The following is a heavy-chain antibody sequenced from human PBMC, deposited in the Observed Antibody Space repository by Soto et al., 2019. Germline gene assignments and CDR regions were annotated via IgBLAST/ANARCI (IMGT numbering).Heavy chain of an antibody. V-gene: IGHV3-23*01. D-gene: IGHD6-19*01. Sequence: GESLKISCAASGFPFSRYAMSWVRQAPGKGLEWVSGISGSGGSTYYADSVKGRFTISRDYSKNTLYLQMNSLRAEDTAVYYCAKDRKSGSGWYWDYWGQGTLVTVSS. CDR2: ISGSGGST. J-gene: IGHJ4*02. CDR1: GFPFSRYA. CDR3: AKDRKSGSGWYWDY.